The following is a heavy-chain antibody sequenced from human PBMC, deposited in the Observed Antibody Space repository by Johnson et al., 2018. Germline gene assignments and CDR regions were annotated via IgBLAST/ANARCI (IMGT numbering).Heavy chain of an antibody. CDR1: GFTFDDYA. CDR3: AKDTDSYTQDAFDI. D-gene: IGHD2-2*02. J-gene: IGHJ3*02. Sequence: VQLVESGGGLVQXGRSLRLSCAASGFTFDDYAMHWVRQAPGKGLEWVSGISWNSGSIGYAESVKGRFTISRDNAKNSLYLQMNSLRAEDTALYDCAKDTDSYTQDAFDIWGQGTMVTVSS. CDR2: ISWNSGSI. V-gene: IGHV3-9*01.